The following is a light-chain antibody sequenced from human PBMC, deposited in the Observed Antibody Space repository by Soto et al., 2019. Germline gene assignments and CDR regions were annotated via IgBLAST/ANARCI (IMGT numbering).Light chain of an antibody. CDR2: RND. CDR3: QSFDSSLRDYV. Sequence: QSVLTQPPSVSGAPGQRVTISCTGSSSNIGAGYDVHWYQQLPGTAPKLLIYRNDNRPSGVPDRFSGSKSDTSASLAITGLQAEDEADYYCQSFDSSLRDYVFGTGTKLTVL. J-gene: IGLJ1*01. V-gene: IGLV1-40*01. CDR1: SSNIGAGYD.